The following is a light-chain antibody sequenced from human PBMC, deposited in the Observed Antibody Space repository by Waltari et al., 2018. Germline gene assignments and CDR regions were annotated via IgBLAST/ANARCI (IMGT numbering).Light chain of an antibody. V-gene: IGKV3-15*01. J-gene: IGKJ1*01. CDR2: GAS. Sequence: ETVMTQSPATLSVSPRVRATLSCRASQSVSSKLAWYQQKPGQAPSLLIYGASTRATDIPARISWSGSGRQFTLLSNRLQSVDCAVYFGQQYSYWPWAFGRATKVEIK. CDR1: QSVSSK. CDR3: QQYSYWPWA.